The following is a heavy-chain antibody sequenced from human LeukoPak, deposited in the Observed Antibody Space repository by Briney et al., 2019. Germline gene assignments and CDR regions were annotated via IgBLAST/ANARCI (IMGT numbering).Heavy chain of an antibody. CDR2: IKSKTDGGTT. V-gene: IGHV3-15*01. CDR1: GFTFSNAW. Sequence: GGSLRLSCAASGFTFSNAWMSWVRQAPRKGLEWVGRIKSKTDGGTTDYAAPVKGRFTISRDDSKNTLYLQMNSLKTEDTAVYYCTTPPGVRFLEWPYYYYMDVWGKGTTVTVSS. CDR3: TTPPGVRFLEWPYYYYMDV. J-gene: IGHJ6*03. D-gene: IGHD3-3*01.